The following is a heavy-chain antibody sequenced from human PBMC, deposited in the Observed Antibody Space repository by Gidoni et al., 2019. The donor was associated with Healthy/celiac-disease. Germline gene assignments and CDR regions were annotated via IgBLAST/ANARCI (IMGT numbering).Heavy chain of an antibody. V-gene: IGHV3-23*01. CDR1: GFTFSSYA. D-gene: IGHD6-13*01. CDR2: ISGSGGST. CDR3: AKDLWFIAAAASGVIGFDY. J-gene: IGHJ4*02. Sequence: EVQLLESGGGLVQPGGSLRLSCAASGFTFSSYAMGWVRQAPGKGLEWVSAISGSGGSTYYADSVKGRFTISRDNSKNTLYLQMNSLRAEDTAVYYCAKDLWFIAAAASGVIGFDYWGQGTLVTVSS.